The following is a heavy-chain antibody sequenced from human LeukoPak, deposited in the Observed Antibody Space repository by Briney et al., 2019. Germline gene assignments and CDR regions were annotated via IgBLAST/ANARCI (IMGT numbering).Heavy chain of an antibody. J-gene: IGHJ4*02. CDR2: IYTSGST. CDR3: ARVNYYDSSGYAILFDY. Sequence: RPSETLSLTCTVSGGSISSYYWSWIRQPPGKGLEWIGYIYTSGSTNYNPSLKSRVTISVDTSKNQFSLKLSSVTAADTAVYYCARVNYYDSSGYAILFDYWGQGTLVTVSS. CDR1: GGSISSYY. V-gene: IGHV4-4*09. D-gene: IGHD3-22*01.